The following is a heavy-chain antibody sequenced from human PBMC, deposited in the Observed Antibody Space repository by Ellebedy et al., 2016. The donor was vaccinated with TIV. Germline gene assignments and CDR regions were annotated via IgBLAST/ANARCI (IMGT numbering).Heavy chain of an antibody. Sequence: AASVTVSCKASGYTFTSYYMHWVRPPPGQGLEWMGIINPSGGSTSYAQKLQGRVTMTRYTSTSTVYMELSSLRSEDTAVYYCARDPYYYDSSGYYYYGMDVWGQGTTVTVSS. CDR2: INPSGGST. J-gene: IGHJ6*02. CDR3: ARDPYYYDSSGYYYYGMDV. D-gene: IGHD3-22*01. V-gene: IGHV1-46*04. CDR1: GYTFTSYY.